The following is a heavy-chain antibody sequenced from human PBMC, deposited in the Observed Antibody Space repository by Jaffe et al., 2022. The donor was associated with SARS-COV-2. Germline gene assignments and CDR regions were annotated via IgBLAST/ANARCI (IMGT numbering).Heavy chain of an antibody. CDR3: ARRGWLRGLDY. CDR2: IYHTGST. CDR1: DASISNGGYY. Sequence: QKQLQESGPGLVKPSQTLSLICTVADASISNGGYYWTWVRQQPGKGLEWIGHIYHTGSTYYNPSLKSRLSMSIDTSKNQFSLKVTSVTVADTAIYFCARRGWLRGLDYWGRGTLVTVS. D-gene: IGHD6-19*01. J-gene: IGHJ4*02. V-gene: IGHV4-31*03.